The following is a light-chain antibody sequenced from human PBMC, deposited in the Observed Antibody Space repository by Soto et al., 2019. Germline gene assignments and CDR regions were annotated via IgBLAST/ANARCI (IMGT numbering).Light chain of an antibody. J-gene: IGKJ4*01. CDR2: KAS. CDR3: QQRSDWPLT. Sequence: DIQMTQSPSTLSGSVGDRVTITCRASQTISSWLAWYQQKPGKAPKLLIYKASTLKSGVPSRFSGSGSGTEFTLTISSLQPDDFATYYCQQRSDWPLTFGGGTKVEI. CDR1: QTISSW. V-gene: IGKV1-5*03.